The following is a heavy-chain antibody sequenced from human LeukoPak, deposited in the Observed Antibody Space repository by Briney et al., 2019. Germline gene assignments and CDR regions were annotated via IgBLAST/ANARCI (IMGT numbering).Heavy chain of an antibody. V-gene: IGHV1-2*02. CDR3: ARQNSSGWYYFDY. CDR2: INPNSGGT. D-gene: IGHD6-19*01. CDR1: GYTFTGYY. J-gene: IGHJ4*02. Sequence: ASVTVSCKASGYTFTGYYMHWVRQAPGQGLEWMGWINPNSGGTNYAQKFQGRVTMTRDTSISTAYMELSRLRSDDTAVYYCARQNSSGWYYFDYWGQGTLVTVSS.